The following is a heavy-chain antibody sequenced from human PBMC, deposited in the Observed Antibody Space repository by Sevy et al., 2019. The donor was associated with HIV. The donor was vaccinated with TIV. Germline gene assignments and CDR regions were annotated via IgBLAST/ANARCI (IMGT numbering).Heavy chain of an antibody. V-gene: IGHV4-31*03. Sequence: SETLSLTCTVSGDSISSGANYWGWIRQHPVKGLGWIGYIHYSGSTYDNPSLKSRITMSVDTSKNQFSLKLRSVTAADTAVYYCARGRSAVATYYTWSTVAGYYFDYWGQGTLVTVSS. CDR2: IHYSGST. CDR3: ARGRSAVATYYTWSTVAGYYFDY. D-gene: IGHD6-19*01. CDR1: GDSISSGANY. J-gene: IGHJ4*02.